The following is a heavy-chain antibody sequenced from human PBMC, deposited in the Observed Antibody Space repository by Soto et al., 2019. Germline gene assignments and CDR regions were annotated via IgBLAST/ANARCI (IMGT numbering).Heavy chain of an antibody. J-gene: IGHJ5*02. CDR3: ARGEANCISTSCYYSWFDP. CDR1: GGSISSGDYY. V-gene: IGHV4-30-4*01. D-gene: IGHD2-2*01. CDR2: IYYSGST. Sequence: PSETLSLTCTVSGGSISSGDYYWSWIRQPPGKGLEWIGYIYYSGSTYYNPSLKSRVTISVDTSKNQFSLKLSSVTAADTAVYYCARGEANCISTSCYYSWFDPWGQGTLVTVSS.